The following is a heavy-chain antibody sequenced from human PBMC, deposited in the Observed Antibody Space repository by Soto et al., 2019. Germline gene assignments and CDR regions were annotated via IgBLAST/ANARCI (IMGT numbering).Heavy chain of an antibody. CDR2: ISYDGSNK. V-gene: IGHV3-30-3*01. CDR3: AREVVVVVAATYAFDI. CDR1: GFTFSSYA. Sequence: GGSLRLSCAASGFTFSSYAMHWVRQAPGKGLEWVAVISYDGSNKYYADSVKGRFTISRDNSKNTLYLQMNSLRAEDTAVYYCAREVVVVVAATYAFDIWGQGTMVTVSS. D-gene: IGHD2-15*01. J-gene: IGHJ3*02.